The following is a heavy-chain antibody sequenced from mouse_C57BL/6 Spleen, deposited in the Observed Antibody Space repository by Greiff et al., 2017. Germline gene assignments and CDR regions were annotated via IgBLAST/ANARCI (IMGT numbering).Heavy chain of an antibody. CDR2: IYPGSGST. CDR1: GYTFTCYW. D-gene: IGHD1-1*01. CDR3: ARGDYYGSSYGYAMDY. Sequence: QVQLQQPGAELVKPGASVQMSCKASGYTFTCYWITWVKQRPGQGLEWIGDIYPGSGSTNYNEKFKSKATLTVDTSSSTAYMQLSSLTSEDSAVYYCARGDYYGSSYGYAMDYWGQGTSVTVSS. J-gene: IGHJ4*01. V-gene: IGHV1-55*01.